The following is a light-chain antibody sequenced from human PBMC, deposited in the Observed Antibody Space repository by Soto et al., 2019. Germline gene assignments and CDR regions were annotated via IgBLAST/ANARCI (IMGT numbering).Light chain of an antibody. J-gene: IGKJ3*01. CDR2: GAS. Sequence: VVLTQSPATLSLSPGDRATLSCRASRHVYINALGWYQQKPGRTPPLPIYGASTRATDIPDRCSSTGSVTDFSRHISVVEPDPSEVNYCHQYCASPFTFGPGT. V-gene: IGKV3-20*01. CDR3: HQYCASPFT. CDR1: RHVYINA.